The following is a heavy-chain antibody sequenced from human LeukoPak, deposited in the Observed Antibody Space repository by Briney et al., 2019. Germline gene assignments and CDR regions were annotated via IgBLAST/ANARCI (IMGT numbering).Heavy chain of an antibody. J-gene: IGHJ4*02. V-gene: IGHV3-21*01. CDR3: ARDSGVYFDY. CDR1: GFTFSSYS. D-gene: IGHD2-8*01. CDR2: ISSSSSYI. Sequence: GGSLRLSCAASGFTFSSYSVNWVRQAPGKGLEWVSSISSSSSYIYYADSVKGRFTISRDNAKNSLYLQMTSLRAEDTAVYYCARDSGVYFDYWGQGTLVTVSS.